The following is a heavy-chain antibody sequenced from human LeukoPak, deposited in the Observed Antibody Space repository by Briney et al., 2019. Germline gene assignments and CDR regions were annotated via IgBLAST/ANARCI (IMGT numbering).Heavy chain of an antibody. V-gene: IGHV4-59*01. D-gene: IGHD3-10*01. CDR2: FSYSGTI. Sequence: SETLSLTCTVSGGSISSDYWSWIRQSPGKGLEWVGYFSYSGTINYNPSLKSRVTISADTSKNQFSLKLSSVTAADTAVYYCARDKGYHGGSFDYWGQGTLVTVS. CDR1: GGSISSDY. CDR3: ARDKGYHGGSFDY. J-gene: IGHJ4*02.